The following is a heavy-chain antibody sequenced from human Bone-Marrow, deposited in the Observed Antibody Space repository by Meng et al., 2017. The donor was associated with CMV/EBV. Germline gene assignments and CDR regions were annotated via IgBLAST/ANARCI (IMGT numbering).Heavy chain of an antibody. CDR2: IENDGSNK. V-gene: IGHV3-30*02. J-gene: IGHJ3*02. CDR1: GFTFSRYG. Sequence: GGSLRLSCAASGFTFSRYGMDWVRQGTGKGLEWVTFIENDGSNKYYADSVKGRFTISRDNFKNTVHLQINSLRAEDTALYYCVKFFRWDQPDDAFDIWGHGTMVTVSS. D-gene: IGHD1-26*01. CDR3: VKFFRWDQPDDAFDI.